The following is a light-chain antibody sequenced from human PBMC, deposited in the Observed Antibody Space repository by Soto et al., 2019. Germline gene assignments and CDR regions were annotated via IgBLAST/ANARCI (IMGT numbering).Light chain of an antibody. V-gene: IGLV2-14*01. J-gene: IGLJ2*01. CDR3: NSYASAKPPRI. Sequence: QSALTQPASVSGSPGQSITISCTGTSSDVGGYDYVSWYQHHPGKAPKLIIYEVRYRPSGIPLRVSGSKSGNTASLTISGLQAEDEADYYCNSYASAKPPRIFGGGPKLPVL. CDR1: SSDVGGYDY. CDR2: EVR.